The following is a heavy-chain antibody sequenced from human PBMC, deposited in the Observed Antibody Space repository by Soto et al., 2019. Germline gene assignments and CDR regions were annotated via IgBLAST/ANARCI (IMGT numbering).Heavy chain of an antibody. CDR2: IIPIFGTA. CDR3: ARDRDNSGSYYHY. V-gene: IGHV1-69*01. CDR1: GGTFSSYA. D-gene: IGHD1-26*01. Sequence: QVQLVQSGAEEKKPGSSVKVSCKTSGGTFSSYAISWVRQAPGQGLEWMGGIIPIFGTANYAQKFQGRVTITVDESTSTAPMELSSLRSEDTAVYYCARDRDNSGSYYHYWGQGTLVTVSS. J-gene: IGHJ4*02.